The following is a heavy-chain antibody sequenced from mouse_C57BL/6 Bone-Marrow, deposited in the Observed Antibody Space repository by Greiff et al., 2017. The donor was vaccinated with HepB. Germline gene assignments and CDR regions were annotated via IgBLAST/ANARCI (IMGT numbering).Heavy chain of an antibody. D-gene: IGHD1-1*01. CDR1: GYAFSSSW. Sequence: QVQLQESGPELVKPGASVKISCKASGYAFSSSWMNWVKLRPGKGLEWIGRIYPGDGDTNYNGKFKGKATLTADKSSSTAYMQLSSLTSEDSAVYFCARSVATVVATPFAYWGQGTLVTVSA. J-gene: IGHJ3*01. CDR3: ARSVATVVATPFAY. V-gene: IGHV1-82*01. CDR2: IYPGDGDT.